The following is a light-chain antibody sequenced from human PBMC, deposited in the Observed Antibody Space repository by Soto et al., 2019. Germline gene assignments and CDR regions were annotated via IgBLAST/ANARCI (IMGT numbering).Light chain of an antibody. V-gene: IGKV3-20*01. J-gene: IGKJ1*01. CDR2: GAS. CDR3: QQYGSSPRT. Sequence: EIVLTQSPGTLSLSPGERATLSCRASQSVSSSYLAWYQQKPGQAPRLLIYGASSRATGIPDRFSGSGSGTEFTLTISRLEPEDCAVYYCQQYGSSPRTFGQGPNVEIK. CDR1: QSVSSSY.